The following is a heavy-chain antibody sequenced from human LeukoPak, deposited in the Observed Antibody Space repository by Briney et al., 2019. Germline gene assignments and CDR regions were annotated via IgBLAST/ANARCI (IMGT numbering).Heavy chain of an antibody. D-gene: IGHD3-22*01. Sequence: GGSLRLSCAASGLTFDIYAMSWVRQAPGEGLEWVSAVSSNGDSTYYADSVKGRLAISRDNTNNTLFLQMNSLRAEDTAVYYCAKNPLYDSSGYFFPTFDSWGQGTLVAVSS. V-gene: IGHV3-23*01. J-gene: IGHJ5*01. CDR3: AKNPLYDSSGYFFPTFDS. CDR2: VSSNGDST. CDR1: GLTFDIYA.